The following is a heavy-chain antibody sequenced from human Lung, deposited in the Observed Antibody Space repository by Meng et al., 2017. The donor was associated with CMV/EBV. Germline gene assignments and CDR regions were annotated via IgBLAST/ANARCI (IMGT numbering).Heavy chain of an antibody. CDR1: GFTFSTYA. V-gene: IGHV3-23*01. Sequence: ESXKISXAASGFTFSTYAMSWVRQAPGKRLEWLSAITGSGDDTYYADSVRGRFTISRDNSKNTLSLQMNSLRAEDTALYYCAKAGGYCTGASCYPNWFDPWGLGAXVTVSS. J-gene: IGHJ5*02. CDR3: AKAGGYCTGASCYPNWFDP. CDR2: ITGSGDDT. D-gene: IGHD2-2*01.